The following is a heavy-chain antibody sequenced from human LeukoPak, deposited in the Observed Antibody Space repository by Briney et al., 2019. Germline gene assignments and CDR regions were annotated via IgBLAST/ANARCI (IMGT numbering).Heavy chain of an antibody. D-gene: IGHD4-17*01. CDR3: AKMGYGDYANY. Sequence: PGGSLRLSCAASGFTFSSYGMHWVRQAPGKGLEWVAVISYDGSNKYYADSVKGRFTISSDNSKNTLYLQMNSLRAEDTAVYYCAKMGYGDYANYWGQGTLVTVSS. J-gene: IGHJ4*02. CDR2: ISYDGSNK. V-gene: IGHV3-30*18. CDR1: GFTFSSYG.